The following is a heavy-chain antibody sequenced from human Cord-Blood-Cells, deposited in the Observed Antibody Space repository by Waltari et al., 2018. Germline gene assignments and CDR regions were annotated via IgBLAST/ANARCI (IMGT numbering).Heavy chain of an antibody. Sequence: QVQLQESGPGLVKPSGTLSLTCAVSGGYISSSNWCSWVRQPTGKGREWIGEIYHSGSTNYNPSLKSRVTLSVDKSKNQFSLKRSSVTAADTAVYYCARGGRGRGGAFDIWGQGTMVTVSS. D-gene: IGHD3-16*01. CDR3: ARGGRGRGGAFDI. V-gene: IGHV4-4*02. J-gene: IGHJ3*02. CDR2: IYHSGST. CDR1: GGYISSSNW.